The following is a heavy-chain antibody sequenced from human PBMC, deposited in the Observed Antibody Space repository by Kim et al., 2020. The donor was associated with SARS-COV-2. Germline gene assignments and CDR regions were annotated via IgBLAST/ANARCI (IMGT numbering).Heavy chain of an antibody. Sequence: GGSLRLSCVASGLDFSIYGMSWVRQAPGKGLEWVSAIGRAGTTYYADSVKGRFTISRDNSKNTVYLQMNSLRAEDKALYYCAKGTTGSHQERYFDYWGQGTLVIVSS. CDR2: IGRAGTT. D-gene: IGHD1-1*01. V-gene: IGHV3-23*01. J-gene: IGHJ4*02. CDR3: AKGTTGSHQERYFDY. CDR1: GLDFSIYG.